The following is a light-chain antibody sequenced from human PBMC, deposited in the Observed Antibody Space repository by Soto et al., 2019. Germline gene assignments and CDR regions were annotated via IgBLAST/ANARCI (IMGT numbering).Light chain of an antibody. CDR2: DNN. J-gene: IGLJ1*01. CDR1: TSNIGYNY. CDR3: GTWDSSLSAEV. Sequence: QSALTQPPSVSAAPGQKVTISCSGSTSNIGYNYVSWYQQLPGTAPKLLIFDNNKRPSGIPDRFSGSNSGTSATLAITGLQTGDEADYYCGTWDSSLSAEVFGTGTKVTVL. V-gene: IGLV1-51*01.